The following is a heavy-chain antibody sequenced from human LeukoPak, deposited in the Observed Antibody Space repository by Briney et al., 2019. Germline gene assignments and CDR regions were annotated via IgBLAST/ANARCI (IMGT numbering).Heavy chain of an antibody. CDR3: ARSANYFDTSGQDY. Sequence: GGSLRLSCAASGFTFSGYWMHWVRQAPGKGLVWVSRTNRDDSDTSYADSVKGRFTISRDKAKSTLYLQMNSLRVEDAAVYYCARSANYFDTSGQDYWGQGTLVTVSS. CDR2: TNRDDSDT. J-gene: IGHJ4*02. V-gene: IGHV3-74*01. CDR1: GFTFSGYW. D-gene: IGHD3-22*01.